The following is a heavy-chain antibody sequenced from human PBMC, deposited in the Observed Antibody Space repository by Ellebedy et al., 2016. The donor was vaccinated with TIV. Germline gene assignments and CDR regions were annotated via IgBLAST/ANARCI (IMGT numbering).Heavy chain of an antibody. CDR3: ARDQPFGSF. D-gene: IGHD3-10*01. CDR1: GFTFSNYW. CDR2: IKQDGSEK. Sequence: GESLKISXVVSGFTFSNYWMSWIRQAPGKGPEWVSNIKQDGSEKNYVDSVKGRFTISRDNAKNSLYLEMNSLRVDDTAMYYSARDQPFGSFWGQGTLVTVSS. V-gene: IGHV3-7*01. J-gene: IGHJ4*02.